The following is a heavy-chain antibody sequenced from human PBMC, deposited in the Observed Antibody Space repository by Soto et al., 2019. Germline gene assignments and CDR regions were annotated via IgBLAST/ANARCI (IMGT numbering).Heavy chain of an antibody. V-gene: IGHV4-59*01. J-gene: IGHJ4*02. Sequence: SETLSLTCTVSGGSISSYYWSWIRQPPGKGLEWIGYIYYSGSTNYNPSLKSRVTISVDTSKNQFSLKLSSVTAADTAVYYCARDRAITGGHFDYWGQGTLVTVSS. CDR3: ARDRAITGGHFDY. D-gene: IGHD3-16*01. CDR1: GGSISSYY. CDR2: IYYSGST.